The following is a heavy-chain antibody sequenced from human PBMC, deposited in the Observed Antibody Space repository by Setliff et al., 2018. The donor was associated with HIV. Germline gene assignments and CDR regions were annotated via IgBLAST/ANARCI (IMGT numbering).Heavy chain of an antibody. CDR3: ARRIDDSGSFPDKNWFDT. CDR1: GDSISSCS. CDR2: IFSSGST. V-gene: IGHV4-4*09. Sequence: SETLSLTCTVSGDSISSCSWNWIRQSPGGGLEWIGFIFSSGSTKYNPSLQSRVTMSIDTSKNQFSLRLTSVTAADTAVYYCARRIDDSGSFPDKNWFDTWVQGSLVTVSS. D-gene: IGHD3-10*01. J-gene: IGHJ5*02.